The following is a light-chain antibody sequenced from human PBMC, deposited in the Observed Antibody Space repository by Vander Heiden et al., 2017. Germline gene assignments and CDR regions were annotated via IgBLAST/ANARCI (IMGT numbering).Light chain of an antibody. V-gene: IGLV2-18*02. CDR3: SSYTSSSFWV. CDR2: EVS. J-gene: IGLJ3*02. Sequence: SALPQPPSVSGSPGQSVTISCTGTSSDVGSYNRVSWYQQPPGTAPKRMIYEVSNRPSGVPDRFSGSKSGNTASLAIAGLQAEDEADYYCSSYTSSSFWVFGGGTKLTVL. CDR1: SSDVGSYNR.